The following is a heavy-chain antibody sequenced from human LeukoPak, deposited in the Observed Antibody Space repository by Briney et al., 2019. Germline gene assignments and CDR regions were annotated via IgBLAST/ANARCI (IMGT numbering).Heavy chain of an antibody. Sequence: SETLSLTCTVSGGSISSSSYYWGWIRQPPGKGLEWIGSIYYSGSTYYNPSLKSRVTISVDTSKNQFSLKLSSVTAADTAVYYCAEKRGYSYVQYYFDYWGQGTLVTVSS. CDR3: AEKRGYSYVQYYFDY. V-gene: IGHV4-39*01. J-gene: IGHJ4*02. D-gene: IGHD5-18*01. CDR2: IYYSGST. CDR1: GGSISSSSYY.